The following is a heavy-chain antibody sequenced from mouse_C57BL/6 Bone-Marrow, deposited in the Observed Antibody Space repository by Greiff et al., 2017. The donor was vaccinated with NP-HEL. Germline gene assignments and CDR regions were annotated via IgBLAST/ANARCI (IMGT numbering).Heavy chain of an antibody. CDR1: GYTFTSYW. D-gene: IGHD2-12*01. CDR2: IDPSDSYT. V-gene: IGHV1-69*01. CDR3: AKERGYYSPCDY. J-gene: IGHJ2*01. Sequence: QVQLQQPGAELVMPGASVKLSCKASGYTFTSYWMHWVKQRPGQGLEWIGEIDPSDSYTNYNQKFKGKSTLTVDKSSSTAYMQLSSLTSEDSAVYYCAKERGYYSPCDYWGQGTTLTVSS.